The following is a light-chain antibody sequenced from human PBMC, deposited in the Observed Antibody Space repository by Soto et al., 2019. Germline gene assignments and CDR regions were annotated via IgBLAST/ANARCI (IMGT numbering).Light chain of an antibody. CDR3: QQRSDWPCT. Sequence: EIVLTQSPATLSLSPGERATLSCRASQSVSSYLAWYQQKPGQAPRLLIYDASNRATGIPARFSGSGSGTDFTLTISSLEPDDFAVYYCQQRSDWPCTFGEGTKVQIK. CDR1: QSVSSY. J-gene: IGKJ4*01. V-gene: IGKV3-11*01. CDR2: DAS.